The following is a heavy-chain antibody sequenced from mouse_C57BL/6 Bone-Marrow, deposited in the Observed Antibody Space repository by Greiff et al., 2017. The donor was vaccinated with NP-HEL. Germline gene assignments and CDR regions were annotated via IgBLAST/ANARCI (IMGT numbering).Heavy chain of an antibody. CDR2: ISNGGGST. V-gene: IGHV5-12*01. D-gene: IGHD1-1*01. Sequence: EVMLVESGGGLVQPGGSLKLSCAASGFTFSDYYMYWVRQTPEKRLEWVAYISNGGGSTYYPDTVKGRFTISRDNAKNTLYLQRSRLKSEDTAMYYCARPTHYYGSSPYWYFDVWGTGTTVTVSS. CDR1: GFTFSDYY. CDR3: ARPTHYYGSSPYWYFDV. J-gene: IGHJ1*03.